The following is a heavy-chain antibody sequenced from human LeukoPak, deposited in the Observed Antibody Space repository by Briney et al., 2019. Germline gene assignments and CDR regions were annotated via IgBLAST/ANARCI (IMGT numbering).Heavy chain of an antibody. J-gene: IGHJ6*03. V-gene: IGHV4-4*07. Sequence: SETLSLTCTVSGGSISSYYWSWIRQPAGKGLEWIGRIYTSGSTNYNPSLKSRVTMSVDTSKNQFSLKLSSVTAADTAVYYCARVGWDSSSSFYHYYYYYMDVWGKGTTVTVSS. CDR3: ARVGWDSSSSFYHYYYYYMDV. D-gene: IGHD6-6*01. CDR2: IYTSGST. CDR1: GGSISSYY.